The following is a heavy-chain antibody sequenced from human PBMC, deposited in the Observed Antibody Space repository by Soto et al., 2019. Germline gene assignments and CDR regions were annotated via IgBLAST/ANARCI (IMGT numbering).Heavy chain of an antibody. CDR3: ARHSEAGYSSSWYSWFDP. D-gene: IGHD6-13*01. V-gene: IGHV1-18*01. J-gene: IGHJ5*02. Sequence: AASVKVSCKASGYTFTSYGISWVRQAPGQGLEWMGWISAYNGNTNYAQKLQGRVTMTTDTSTSTAYMELRSLRSDDTAVYYCARHSEAGYSSSWYSWFDPWGQGTLVTVSS. CDR2: ISAYNGNT. CDR1: GYTFTSYG.